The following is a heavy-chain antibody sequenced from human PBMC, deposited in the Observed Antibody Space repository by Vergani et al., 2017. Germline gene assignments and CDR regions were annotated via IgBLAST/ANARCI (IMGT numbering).Heavy chain of an antibody. CDR2: IRNDGSNT. CDR3: AKDPGWDY. CDR1: GLTFTYSG. D-gene: IGHD6-19*01. V-gene: IGHV3-30*02. Sequence: QVQLVASGGGVVQPGGSLRLSCEASGLTFTYSGMPWVRQAPGKGLEWVAFIRNDGSNTYYADSVKGRFSISRDNSKNTLYLQMSILRTEDTAVYYCAKDPGWDYWGQGTLVTVSS. J-gene: IGHJ4*02.